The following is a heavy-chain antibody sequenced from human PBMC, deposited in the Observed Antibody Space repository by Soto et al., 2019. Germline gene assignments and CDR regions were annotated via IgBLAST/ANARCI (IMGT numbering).Heavy chain of an antibody. CDR1: GCPFISYG. V-gene: IGHV3-23*01. D-gene: IGHD6-19*01. Sequence: GVSLRVSWAAAGCPFISYGMHWVRQAPGKGLEWVSAISDSGGKKYYADSVKGRFTISRDNSKNTLYLQMNSLRAEDTAVYYCAKGAYSSGWTAVFDPWGQGTLVTVSS. J-gene: IGHJ5*02. CDR2: ISDSGGKK. CDR3: AKGAYSSGWTAVFDP.